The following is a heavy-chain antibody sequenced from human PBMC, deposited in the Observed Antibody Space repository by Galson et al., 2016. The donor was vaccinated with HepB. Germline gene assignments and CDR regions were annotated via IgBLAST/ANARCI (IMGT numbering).Heavy chain of an antibody. CDR3: AKGFYNKYKSTNRFDA. CDR1: GYTFTTQA. J-gene: IGHJ5*02. V-gene: IGHV1-3*04. CDR2: LHTHSGDT. Sequence: SVKVSCKASGYTFTTQAIHWVRQAPGQGPEWMGWLHTHSGDTRYSQNFQGRVTFTRDTFATTAYVALTRLTSGDTAVYYCAKGFYNKYKSTNRFDAWGQGTLVTVSS. D-gene: IGHD1-1*01.